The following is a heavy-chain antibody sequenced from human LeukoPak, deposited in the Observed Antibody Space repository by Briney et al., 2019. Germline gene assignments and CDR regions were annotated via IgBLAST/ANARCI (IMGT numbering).Heavy chain of an antibody. D-gene: IGHD2-2*01. V-gene: IGHV3-23*01. CDR3: AKDAGYCSSTSCYLDY. CDR2: ISGSGGST. CDR1: GFTFSSYA. Sequence: GGSLRLSCAASGFTFSSYAMSWVRQAPGKGLEWVSAISGSGGSTYYADSVKGRFTISRDNSKNTLYMQMNSLRAEETAVYYCAKDAGYCSSTSCYLDYWGQGTLVTVSS. J-gene: IGHJ4*02.